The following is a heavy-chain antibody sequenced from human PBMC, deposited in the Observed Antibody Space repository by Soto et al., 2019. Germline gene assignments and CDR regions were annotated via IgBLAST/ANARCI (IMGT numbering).Heavy chain of an antibody. CDR2: IYYSGST. Sequence: SETLSLTCTVSGDSITSNPYFWAWIRQPPGKGLEWIGSIYYSGSTYYNPSLKSRVTISVDTSKNQFSLKLSSVTAADTAVYYCARHTPAISISDHWGQGTLVTVSS. CDR1: GDSITSNPYF. CDR3: ARHTPAISISDH. J-gene: IGHJ4*02. D-gene: IGHD2-15*01. V-gene: IGHV4-39*01.